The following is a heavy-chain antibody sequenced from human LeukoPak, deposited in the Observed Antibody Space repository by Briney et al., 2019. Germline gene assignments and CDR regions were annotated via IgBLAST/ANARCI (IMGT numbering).Heavy chain of an antibody. CDR1: GYTFTSYG. D-gene: IGHD3-22*01. CDR3: ARDGTPYYYDSSGYNDAFDI. V-gene: IGHV1-18*01. J-gene: IGHJ3*02. Sequence: ASVKVSCKASGYTFTSYGISWVRQAPGQGLEWMGWISAYNGNKNYAQKLQGRVTMTTDTSTSRAYMDLRSLGSDDTAVYYCARDGTPYYYDSSGYNDAFDIWGQGTMVTVS. CDR2: ISAYNGNK.